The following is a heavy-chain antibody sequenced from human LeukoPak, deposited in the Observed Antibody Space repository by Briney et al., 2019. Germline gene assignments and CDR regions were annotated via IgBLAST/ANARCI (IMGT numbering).Heavy chain of an antibody. CDR3: AKNSSTYGSGKEDFDY. D-gene: IGHD3-10*01. V-gene: IGHV3-23*01. Sequence: GGSLRLSCAASGFTFSSYAMSWVRQAPGKGLEWVSAISGSGGSTYYADSVKGRFTISRDNSKNTLYLQMNSLRAEDTAVYYCAKNSSTYGSGKEDFDYWGQGTLVTVSS. CDR2: ISGSGGST. CDR1: GFTFSSYA. J-gene: IGHJ4*02.